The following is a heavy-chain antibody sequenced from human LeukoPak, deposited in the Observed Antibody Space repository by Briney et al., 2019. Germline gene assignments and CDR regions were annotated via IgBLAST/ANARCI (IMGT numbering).Heavy chain of an antibody. CDR2: MNPNSGNT. Sequence: ASVKVSCKASAYTFTSYDINWVRQATGQGLEWMGWMNPNSGNTGYAQKFQGRVTITRNTSITTAYMELSSLRSEDTAVYYCARVVGRWFDPWGQGTLVTVSS. CDR1: AYTFTSYD. CDR3: ARVVGRWFDP. J-gene: IGHJ5*02. V-gene: IGHV1-8*03. D-gene: IGHD1-26*01.